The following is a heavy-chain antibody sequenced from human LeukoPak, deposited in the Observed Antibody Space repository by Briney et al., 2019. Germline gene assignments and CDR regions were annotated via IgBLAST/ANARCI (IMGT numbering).Heavy chain of an antibody. CDR1: GGTFSSYA. J-gene: IGHJ6*02. CDR3: ARMSKAYSSSWIYYYGMDV. CDR2: IIPILGIA. Sequence: GASVKVSCKASGGTFSSYAISWVRQAPGQGLEWMGRIIPILGIANYAQKFQGRVTITADKSTSTAYMELSSLRSEDTAVYYCARMSKAYSSSWIYYYGMDVWGQGTTVTVSS. V-gene: IGHV1-69*04. D-gene: IGHD6-13*01.